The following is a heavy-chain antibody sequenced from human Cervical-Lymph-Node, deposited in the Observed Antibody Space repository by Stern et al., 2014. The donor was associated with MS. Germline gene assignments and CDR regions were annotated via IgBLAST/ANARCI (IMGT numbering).Heavy chain of an antibody. CDR1: GGALTSYA. V-gene: IGHV1-69*01. CDR2: IIPLFGTA. J-gene: IGHJ6*02. Sequence: VQLVESGAEVKKPVSSVKVSCKASGGALTSYAISWVRQAPGQGLEWMGGIIPLFGTANYAQIFQGRVTISADESTNTVYMEMSSLRSEDTAVYYCARDDEAIFALDVWGQGTAVTVS. CDR3: ARDDEAIFALDV. D-gene: IGHD3-3*01.